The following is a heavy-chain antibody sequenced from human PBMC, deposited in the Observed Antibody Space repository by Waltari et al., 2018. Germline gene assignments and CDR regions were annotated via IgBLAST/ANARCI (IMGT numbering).Heavy chain of an antibody. J-gene: IGHJ4*02. V-gene: IGHV4-59*01. CDR3: AKMGSRARSYGWLEN. CDR1: GGSISSGY. CDR2: IYYSGST. D-gene: IGHD5-18*01. Sequence: QLQESGPGLVRPSETLSLTCTVPGGSISSGYWSWIRQPPGKPLESIGNIYYSGSTCYNPSLNSRGSISVDMSKNQFSLNLTSVTAADTATYYCAKMGSRARSYGWLENWGRGILVTVSS.